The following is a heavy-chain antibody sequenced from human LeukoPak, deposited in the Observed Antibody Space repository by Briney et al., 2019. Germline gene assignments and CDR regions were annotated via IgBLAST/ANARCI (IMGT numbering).Heavy chain of an antibody. CDR1: GGTFSSYA. J-gene: IGHJ6*02. CDR3: ARVLAEWEDIVVVPAAMPPTAYYYYGMDV. D-gene: IGHD2-2*01. Sequence: GASVKVSCKASGGTFSSYAISWVRQAPGQGLEWMGGIIPIFGTANYAQKFQGRVTITADESTSTAYMELSSLRSDDTAVYYCARVLAEWEDIVVVPAAMPPTAYYYYGMDVWGQGTTVTVSS. V-gene: IGHV1-69*13. CDR2: IIPIFGTA.